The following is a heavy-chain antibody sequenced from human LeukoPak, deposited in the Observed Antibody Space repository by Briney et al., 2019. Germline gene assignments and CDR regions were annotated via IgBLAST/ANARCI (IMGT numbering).Heavy chain of an antibody. D-gene: IGHD4-23*01. CDR1: GGSISSGGYS. J-gene: IGHJ4*02. CDR3: AREGYGGNEYYFDY. V-gene: IGHV4-30-2*01. Sequence: SQTLSLICAVSGGSISSGGYSWSWIRQPPGKGLEWIGYIYHSGSTYYNPSLKSRVTISVDRSKNQFSLKLSSVTAADTAVYYCAREGYGGNEYYFDYWGQGTLVTVSS. CDR2: IYHSGST.